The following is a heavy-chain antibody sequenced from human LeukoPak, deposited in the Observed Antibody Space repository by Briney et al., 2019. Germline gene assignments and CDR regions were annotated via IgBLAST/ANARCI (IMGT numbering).Heavy chain of an antibody. CDR3: VRESPYYYDSSGYYYASYFDY. V-gene: IGHV1-18*01. D-gene: IGHD3-22*01. J-gene: IGHJ4*02. Sequence: GASVKVSCKASGYTFTSYGISWVRQAPGQGLEWMGWISAYNGNTNYARKLQGRVTMTTDTSTSTAYMELRSLRSDDTAVYYCVRESPYYYDSSGYYYASYFDYWGQGTLVTVSS. CDR2: ISAYNGNT. CDR1: GYTFTSYG.